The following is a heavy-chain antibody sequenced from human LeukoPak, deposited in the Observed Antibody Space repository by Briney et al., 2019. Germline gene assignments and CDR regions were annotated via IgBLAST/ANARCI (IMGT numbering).Heavy chain of an antibody. D-gene: IGHD1-26*01. Sequence: ASVKVSCKVSGYTLTELSMHWVRQAPGKGLEWMGGFDPEDGETIYAQKFQGRVTMTEDTSTDTAYMEPSSLRSEDTAVYYCATGGGSLSWFDPWGQGTLVTVSS. V-gene: IGHV1-24*01. CDR2: FDPEDGET. CDR3: ATGGGSLSWFDP. J-gene: IGHJ5*02. CDR1: GYTLTELS.